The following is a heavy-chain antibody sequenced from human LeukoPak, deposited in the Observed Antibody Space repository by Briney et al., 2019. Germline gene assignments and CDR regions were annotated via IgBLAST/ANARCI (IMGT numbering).Heavy chain of an antibody. V-gene: IGHV1-69*06. J-gene: IGHJ4*02. CDR3: ARGRKRYVGIAAADFDY. D-gene: IGHD6-13*01. Sequence: ASVKVSCKASGGTFSSYAISWVRQAPGQGLEWMGGIIPIFGTANYAQKFQGRVTITADKSTSTAYMELSSLRSEDTAVYYCARGRKRYVGIAAADFDYWGQGTLVTVSS. CDR1: GGTFSSYA. CDR2: IIPIFGTA.